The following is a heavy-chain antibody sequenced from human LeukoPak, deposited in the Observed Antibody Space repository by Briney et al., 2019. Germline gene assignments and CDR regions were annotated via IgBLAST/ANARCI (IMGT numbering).Heavy chain of an antibody. CDR3: TTDGYDSSGYIFDY. D-gene: IGHD3-22*01. Sequence: PGGSLRLSCAASGFTFSSYAMHWVRQAPGKGLEYVSAISSNGGSTYCANSVKGRFTISRDNSKNTLYLQMGSLRAEDMAVYYCTTDGYDSSGYIFDYWGQGTLVTVSS. V-gene: IGHV3-64*01. J-gene: IGHJ4*02. CDR2: ISSNGGST. CDR1: GFTFSSYA.